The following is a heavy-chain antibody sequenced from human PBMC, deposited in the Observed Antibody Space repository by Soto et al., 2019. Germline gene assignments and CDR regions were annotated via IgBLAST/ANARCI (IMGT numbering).Heavy chain of an antibody. CDR3: ARDHGSGDYYYGMDV. CDR1: GGTFSSYA. D-gene: IGHD3-10*01. V-gene: IGHV1-69*13. CDR2: IIPIFGTA. Sequence: ASVKVSCKASGGTFSSYAISWVRQAPGQGLEWMGRIIPIFGTANYAQKFQGRVTITADESTSTACMELSSLRSEDTAVYYCARDHGSGDYYYGMDVWGQGTTVTVSS. J-gene: IGHJ6*02.